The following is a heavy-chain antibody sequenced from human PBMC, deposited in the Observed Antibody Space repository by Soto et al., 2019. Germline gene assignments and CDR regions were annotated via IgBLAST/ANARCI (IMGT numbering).Heavy chain of an antibody. D-gene: IGHD6-13*01. CDR1: GGSISSYY. CDR2: IYYSGST. Sequence: SETLSLTCTVSGGSISSYYWSWIRQPPGKGLEWIGYIYYSGSTNYTPSLKSRVTISVDTSKNQFSLKLSSVTAADTAVYYCAREGSSSWYWFDPWGQGTLVTVSS. V-gene: IGHV4-59*01. CDR3: AREGSSSWYWFDP. J-gene: IGHJ5*02.